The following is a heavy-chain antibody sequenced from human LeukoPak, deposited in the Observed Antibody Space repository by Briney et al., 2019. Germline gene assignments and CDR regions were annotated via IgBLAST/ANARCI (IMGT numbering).Heavy chain of an antibody. J-gene: IGHJ4*02. CDR3: ARSMSISMVRGVTDY. V-gene: IGHV1-2*02. CDR1: AYTFTGYY. D-gene: IGHD3-10*01. Sequence: GASVKVSCKASAYTFTGYYMHWVRQAPGQGLEWMGWINPNTGGTNYAQKFQGRVTMTRDTSISTAYMELSRLRSDDTAVYYCARSMSISMVRGVTDYWGQGTLVTVSS. CDR2: INPNTGGT.